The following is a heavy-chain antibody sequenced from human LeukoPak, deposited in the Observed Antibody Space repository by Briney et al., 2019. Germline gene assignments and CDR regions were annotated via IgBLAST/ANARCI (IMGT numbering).Heavy chain of an antibody. CDR3: ARAGGYYYDL. CDR1: GGTFSSYA. CDR2: IIPIFGTA. J-gene: IGHJ4*02. D-gene: IGHD3-22*01. Sequence: ASVKVSSKASGGTFSSYAISWVRQAPGQGLEWMGGIIPIFGTANYAQKFQGRVTITTDESMSTAYMELSSLRSEDTAVYYCARAGGYYYDLWGQGTLVTVSS. V-gene: IGHV1-69*05.